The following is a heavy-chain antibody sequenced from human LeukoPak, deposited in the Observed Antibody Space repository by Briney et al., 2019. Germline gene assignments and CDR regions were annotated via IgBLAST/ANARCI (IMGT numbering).Heavy chain of an antibody. CDR3: ARESVPRRFDP. J-gene: IGHJ5*02. V-gene: IGHV1-2*02. CDR2: INPNSGGT. D-gene: IGHD1-14*01. Sequence: ASVKVSCKASAHTFTGYYMHWVRQAPGQGLEWMGWINPNSGGTNYAQKFQGRVTMTRDTSISTAYMELSRLRSDDTAVYYCARESVPRRFDPWGQGTLVTVSS. CDR1: AHTFTGYY.